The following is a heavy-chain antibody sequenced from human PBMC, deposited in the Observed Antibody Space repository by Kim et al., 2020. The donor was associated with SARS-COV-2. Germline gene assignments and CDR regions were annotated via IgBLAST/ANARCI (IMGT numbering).Heavy chain of an antibody. CDR3: ARDRGGYYDSSGSSDY. Sequence: GGSLRLSCAASGFTFSDYYMSWIRQAPGKGLEWVSYISSSSSYRNYADSVKGRFTISRDNAKNSLYLQMNSLRAEDTAVYYCARDRGGYYDSSGSSDYWGQGTLVTVSS. CDR2: ISSSSSYR. V-gene: IGHV3-11*05. D-gene: IGHD3-22*01. J-gene: IGHJ4*02. CDR1: GFTFSDYY.